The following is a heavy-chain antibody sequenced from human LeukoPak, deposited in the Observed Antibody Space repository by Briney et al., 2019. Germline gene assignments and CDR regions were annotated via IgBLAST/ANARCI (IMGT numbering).Heavy chain of an antibody. CDR2: ISGSGGST. D-gene: IGHD6-19*01. Sequence: PGGSLRLSCTASGFTFSSSVMSWVRQAPGKGLEWVSGISGSGGSTFYADSVKGRFTTSRDNSKNTPYLQMNSLRAEDTALYYCAKVYSSGWYWVDYWGQGTLLTVSS. CDR3: AKVYSSGWYWVDY. V-gene: IGHV3-23*01. J-gene: IGHJ4*02. CDR1: GFTFSSSV.